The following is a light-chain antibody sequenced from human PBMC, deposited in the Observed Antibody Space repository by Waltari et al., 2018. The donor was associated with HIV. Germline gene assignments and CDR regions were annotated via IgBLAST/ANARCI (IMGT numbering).Light chain of an antibody. CDR3: QTWDSNNLI. CDR2: DDT. J-gene: IGLJ2*01. V-gene: IGLV3-1*01. CDR1: DLRERY. Sequence: SYEVTQPRSVSVSPGQTSTIPCPGHDLRERYVCWYQQKPGQSPVLVMSDDTKRPSGIPARFSGGNSGNTATLTISGTQAMDEADYYCQTWDSNNLIFGGGTKLTV.